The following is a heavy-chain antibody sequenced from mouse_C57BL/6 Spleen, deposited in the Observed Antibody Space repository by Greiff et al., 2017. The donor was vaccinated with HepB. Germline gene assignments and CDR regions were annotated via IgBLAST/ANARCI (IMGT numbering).Heavy chain of an antibody. V-gene: IGHV1-64*01. Sequence: QVQLKQSGAELVKPGASVKLSCKASGYTFTSYWMHWVKQRPGQGLEWIGMIHPNSGSTNYNEKFKSKATLTVDKSSSTAYMQLSSLTSEDSAVYYCARGITGTPYWYFDVWGTGTTVTVSS. CDR2: IHPNSGST. CDR3: ARGITGTPYWYFDV. J-gene: IGHJ1*03. D-gene: IGHD4-1*01. CDR1: GYTFTSYW.